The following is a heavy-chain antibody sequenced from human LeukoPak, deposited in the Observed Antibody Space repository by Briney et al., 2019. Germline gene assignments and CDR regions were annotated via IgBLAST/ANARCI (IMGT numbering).Heavy chain of an antibody. J-gene: IGHJ6*02. CDR3: ARDYYDSSGFDFYYGMDV. D-gene: IGHD3-22*01. CDR1: GGSISSSSYY. V-gene: IGHV4-39*01. Sequence: SETLSLTCTVSGGSISSSSYYWGWIRQPPGEGLEWIGSIYYSGSTYYNPSLKSRVTISVDTSKNQFSLKLSSVTAADTAVYYCARDYYDSSGFDFYYGMDVWGQGATVTVSS. CDR2: IYYSGST.